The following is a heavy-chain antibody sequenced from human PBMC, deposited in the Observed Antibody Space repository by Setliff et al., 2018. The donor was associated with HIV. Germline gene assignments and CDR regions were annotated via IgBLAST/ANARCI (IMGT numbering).Heavy chain of an antibody. D-gene: IGHD3-22*01. V-gene: IGHV4-31*03. CDR2: IYYSGGT. Sequence: TLSLTCTVSGGSISSGGYYWSWIRQHPGKGLEWIGFIYYSGGTYYNLSLKSRVTISVDTSKNQFSLKLSSVTAADTAVYYCARDRRNTYYYESSGYSGAFDIWGQGTMVTVSS. CDR3: ARDRRNTYYYESSGYSGAFDI. J-gene: IGHJ3*02. CDR1: GGSISSGGYY.